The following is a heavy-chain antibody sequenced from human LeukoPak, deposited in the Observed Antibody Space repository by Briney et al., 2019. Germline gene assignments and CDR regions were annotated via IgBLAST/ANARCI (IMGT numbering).Heavy chain of an antibody. J-gene: IGHJ4*02. Sequence: GGSLRLSCAASGFTFSSHAVSWVRQAPGKGLEWVSAISDSGGTTYYADSVKGRFTISRDNSKNTLYLQINSLRVEDTAVHYCAKDRLPMIRGVDYWGQGTLVTVSS. CDR1: GFTFSSHA. CDR3: AKDRLPMIRGVDY. D-gene: IGHD3-10*01. V-gene: IGHV3-23*01. CDR2: ISDSGGTT.